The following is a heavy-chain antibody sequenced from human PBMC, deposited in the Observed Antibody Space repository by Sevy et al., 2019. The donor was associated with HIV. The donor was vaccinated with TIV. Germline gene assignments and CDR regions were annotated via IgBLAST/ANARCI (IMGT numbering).Heavy chain of an antibody. CDR2: ISISSSYI. Sequence: GGSLRLSCAVSGFTFSSYTMNWVRQAPGKGLEWVSSISISSSYIYYADSVKGRFTISRENAKSSLYLHMNSLRAEDTAVYYCAREEEDYVWETSRDLTFFDFWGQGTLVTVSS. J-gene: IGHJ4*02. V-gene: IGHV3-21*01. CDR1: GFTFSSYT. D-gene: IGHD3-16*02. CDR3: AREEEDYVWETSRDLTFFDF.